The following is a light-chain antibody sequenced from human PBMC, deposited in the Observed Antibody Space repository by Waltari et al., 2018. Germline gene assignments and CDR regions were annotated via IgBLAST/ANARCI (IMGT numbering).Light chain of an antibody. CDR2: GAS. Sequence: ATLPCRASQSVSSSYLAWYQQKPGQAPRLLIYGASSRATGIPDRFSGSGSGTDFTLTISRLEPEDFAVYYCQQYGSSPGWTFGQGTKVEIK. CDR3: QQYGSSPGWT. V-gene: IGKV3-20*01. CDR1: QSVSSSY. J-gene: IGKJ1*01.